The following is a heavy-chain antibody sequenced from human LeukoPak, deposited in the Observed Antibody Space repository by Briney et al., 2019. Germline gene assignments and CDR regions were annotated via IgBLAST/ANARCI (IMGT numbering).Heavy chain of an antibody. CDR2: MKSNNGHT. CDR1: GYTFTSFD. Sequence: ASVTVSCKASGYTFTSFDFNWVRQATEQGLEWMGWMKSNNGHTGYAQKFQGRVTMTRDTSISTAYMELSSLTFEDTAVYYCARGPPNWGMVGYWGQGTLVTVSS. CDR3: ARGPPNWGMVGY. D-gene: IGHD7-27*01. J-gene: IGHJ4*02. V-gene: IGHV1-8*01.